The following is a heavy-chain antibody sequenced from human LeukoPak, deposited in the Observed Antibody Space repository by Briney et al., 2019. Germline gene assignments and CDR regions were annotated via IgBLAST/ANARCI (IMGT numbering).Heavy chain of an antibody. Sequence: SETLSLTCTVSSGSISSGSYYWSWIRQPAGKGLEWIGRIYTSGSTNYNPSLKSRVTMSVDTSKNQFSLKLSSVTAADTAVYYCARNLNGNDYWGQGTLVTVSS. V-gene: IGHV4-61*02. J-gene: IGHJ4*02. CDR3: ARNLNGNDY. CDR2: IYTSGST. CDR1: SGSISSGSYY. D-gene: IGHD1-14*01.